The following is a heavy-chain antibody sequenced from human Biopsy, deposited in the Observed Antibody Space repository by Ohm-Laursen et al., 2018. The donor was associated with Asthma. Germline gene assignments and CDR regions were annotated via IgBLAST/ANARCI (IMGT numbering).Heavy chain of an antibody. V-gene: IGHV4-31*03. CDR2: IYYRGST. Sequence: SDTLSLTCTVSYGSITSGGYYWTWIRQHPGKGLEWIGFIYYRGSTYYNPSLKSRVSISIDTSKNQFSLKLSSVTAADEAVYYCGGGQNYYDSRGYYKNFDFWGQGTLVTVSS. CDR1: YGSITSGGYY. J-gene: IGHJ4*02. CDR3: GGGQNYYDSRGYYKNFDF. D-gene: IGHD3-22*01.